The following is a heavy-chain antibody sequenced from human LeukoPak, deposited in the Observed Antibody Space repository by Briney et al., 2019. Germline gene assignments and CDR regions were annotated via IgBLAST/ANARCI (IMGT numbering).Heavy chain of an antibody. D-gene: IGHD3-10*01. Sequence: SETLSLTCAVSGGSISSSNWWSWVRPPPGKGLEWIGEIYHSGSTNYNPSLKSRVTISVDKSKNQFSLKLSSVTAADTAVYYCARGGGSGSSYNWFDPWGQGTLVTVSS. CDR2: IYHSGST. CDR3: ARGGGSGSSYNWFDP. CDR1: GGSISSSNW. V-gene: IGHV4-4*02. J-gene: IGHJ5*02.